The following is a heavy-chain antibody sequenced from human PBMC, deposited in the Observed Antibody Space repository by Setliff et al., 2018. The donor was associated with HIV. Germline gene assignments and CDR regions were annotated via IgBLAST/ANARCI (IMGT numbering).Heavy chain of an antibody. D-gene: IGHD5-12*01. J-gene: IGHJ4*02. CDR2: LYYSGNT. CDR1: GGSISRSFHY. Sequence: SETLSLTCTVSGGSISRSFHYWGWIRQPPGKGLQWIASLYYSGNTYYTPSLKSRVTILVDTSKNQFSLKVTTVTAADTAVYYCAGRDGYNRYYFDFWGQGTLVTVSS. CDR3: AGRDGYNRYYFDF. V-gene: IGHV4-39*07.